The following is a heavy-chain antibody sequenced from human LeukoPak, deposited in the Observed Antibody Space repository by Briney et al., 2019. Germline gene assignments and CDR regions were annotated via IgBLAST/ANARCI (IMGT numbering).Heavy chain of an antibody. CDR1: GFTFSAYE. CDR3: AREVEWVLPDY. Sequence: SLSCAACGFTFSAYEMKWARQARGKGVEWVSYITADANNTYYVDCGKDRFTISTDNAKNPLYLQMNSLRVDDTAIYYCAREVEWVLPDYWGQGTLV. D-gene: IGHD1-26*01. CDR2: ITADANNT. V-gene: IGHV3-48*03. J-gene: IGHJ4*02.